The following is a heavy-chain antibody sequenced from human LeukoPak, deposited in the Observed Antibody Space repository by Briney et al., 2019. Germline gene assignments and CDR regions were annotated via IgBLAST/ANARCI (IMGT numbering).Heavy chain of an antibody. CDR3: ARDGYNSFDY. V-gene: IGHV1-69*05. D-gene: IGHD5-24*01. CDR1: GGTFSSYA. Sequence: SVKVSCTASGGTFSSYAISWVRQAPGQGLEWMGRIIPIFGTANYAQKFQGRVTITTDESTSTAYMELSSLRSEDTAVYYCARDGYNSFDYWGQGTLVTVSS. CDR2: IIPIFGTA. J-gene: IGHJ4*02.